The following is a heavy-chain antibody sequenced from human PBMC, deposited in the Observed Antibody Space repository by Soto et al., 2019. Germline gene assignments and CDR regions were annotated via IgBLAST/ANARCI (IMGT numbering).Heavy chain of an antibody. D-gene: IGHD3-3*01. CDR1: GYTFTSYY. Sequence: ASVKVSCKASGYTFTSYYMHWVRQAPGQGLEWMGIINPSGGSTSYAQKFQGRVTMTRDTSTSTVYMELSSLRSEDTAVYYCARDRRVGITIFRLAGYFDYWGQGTLVTVSS. J-gene: IGHJ4*02. CDR3: ARDRRVGITIFRLAGYFDY. V-gene: IGHV1-46*01. CDR2: INPSGGST.